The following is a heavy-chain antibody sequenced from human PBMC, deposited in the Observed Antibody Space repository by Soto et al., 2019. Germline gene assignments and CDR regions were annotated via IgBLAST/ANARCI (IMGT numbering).Heavy chain of an antibody. CDR2: INAGNGAT. D-gene: IGHD4-17*01. Sequence: ASVKVSCKASGFTFTNYAIHWVRQAPGQRLEWMGWINAGNGATNYSQGFQGRVTITGDESTSTAYMELSSLRSEDTAVYYCASPNHEAATVTTYLVRDYYGMDVWGQGTTVTVSS. CDR3: ASPNHEAATVTTYLVRDYYGMDV. CDR1: GFTFTNYA. J-gene: IGHJ6*02. V-gene: IGHV1-3*01.